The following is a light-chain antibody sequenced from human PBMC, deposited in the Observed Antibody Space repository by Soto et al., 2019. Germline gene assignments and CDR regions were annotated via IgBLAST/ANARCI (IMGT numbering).Light chain of an antibody. CDR1: SSDIGTYKY. CDR2: EVN. Sequence: QSVLTQPASVSGSPGQSITISCTGTSSDIGTYKYVSWFQQHPGTAPKLMIFEVNGRPSGVSDRFSGSKSGNTASLTISGLQPEDEADYYCSSFSSSSTPYVFGTGTKLTVL. CDR3: SSFSSSSTPYV. J-gene: IGLJ1*01. V-gene: IGLV2-14*01.